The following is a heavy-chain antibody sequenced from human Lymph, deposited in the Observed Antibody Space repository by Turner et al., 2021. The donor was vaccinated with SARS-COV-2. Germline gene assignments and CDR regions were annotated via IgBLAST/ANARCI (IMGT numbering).Heavy chain of an antibody. J-gene: IGHJ4*02. V-gene: IGHV4-59*13. Sequence: QVRLQELGPALVQPSETLSLTCTVSGCSISSYYWSWIRQPPGEGLEWIRYISNSWCTNYIPCRKSLSTDTSSTSMNLCFMNLIAVTTAVSYCDSGSRHSKLWGIHLWGQGTMVTVSS. D-gene: IGHD3-22*01. CDR1: GCSISSYY. CDR2: ISNSWCT. CDR3: SRHSKLWGIHL.